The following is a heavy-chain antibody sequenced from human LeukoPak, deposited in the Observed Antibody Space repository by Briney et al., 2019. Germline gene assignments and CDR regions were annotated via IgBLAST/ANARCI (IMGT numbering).Heavy chain of an antibody. D-gene: IGHD6-19*01. CDR3: ARRDYTSGRTYFHH. CDR2: IYPGDSDT. J-gene: IGHJ1*01. V-gene: IGHV5-51*01. Sequence: ESLNISCKGPGYNFTIYWIGWVRQMPGQGLGWMGVIYPGDSDTRYIPSFQGQVTISVDKSNSTAYLQWSSLKASDTAMYYCARRDYTSGRTYFHHWGQGNLVSVSS. CDR1: GYNFTIYW.